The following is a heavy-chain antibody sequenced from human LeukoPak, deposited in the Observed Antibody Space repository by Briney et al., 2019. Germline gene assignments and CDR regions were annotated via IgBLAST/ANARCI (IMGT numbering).Heavy chain of an antibody. CDR2: IYYSGST. V-gene: IGHV4-59*12. CDR1: GGSISSYY. D-gene: IGHD3-16*02. J-gene: IGHJ4*02. Sequence: SETLSLTCTLSGGSISSYYWSWLRQPPGKGLEWIGYIYYSGSTNYNPSLKSRVTMSVDTSKNQFSLKLSSVTAADTAVYYCARMGLNPLGYPTYFDYWGQGTLVTVSS. CDR3: ARMGLNPLGYPTYFDY.